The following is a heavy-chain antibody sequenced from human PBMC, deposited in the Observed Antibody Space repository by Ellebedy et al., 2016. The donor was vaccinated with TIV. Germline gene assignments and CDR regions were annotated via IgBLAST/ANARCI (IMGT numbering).Heavy chain of an antibody. CDR2: ISYDGTDK. V-gene: IGHV3-30-3*01. J-gene: IGHJ3*02. CDR1: GFTFSSDS. CDR3: ATGAYDI. Sequence: PGGSLRLSCAASGFTFSSDSMHWVRQAPGKGLEWVAAISYDGTDKYYADSLKGRFTISRDNGKISLYLQMNSLTAEDTAVYYCATGAYDIWGQGTMVMVSS.